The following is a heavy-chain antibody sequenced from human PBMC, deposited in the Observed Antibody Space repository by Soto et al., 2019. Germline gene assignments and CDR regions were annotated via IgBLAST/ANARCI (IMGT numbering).Heavy chain of an antibody. V-gene: IGHV3-30-3*01. CDR1: GFTFSSHA. D-gene: IGHD6-13*01. CDR2: ISYDGTNK. CDR3: ARGATYSTSWYAY. Sequence: QVQLVESGGGVVQPGRSLRLSCAASGFTFSSHAMHWVRQASGKGLEWVTVISYDGTNKYYADSVKGRFSISRDNSKNTLYLQMNSLRTEDTAVNYCARGATYSTSWYAYWGQGTLVTVSS. J-gene: IGHJ4*02.